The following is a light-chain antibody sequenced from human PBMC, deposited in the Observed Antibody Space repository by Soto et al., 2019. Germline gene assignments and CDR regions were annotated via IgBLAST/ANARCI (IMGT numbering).Light chain of an antibody. J-gene: IGKJ4*01. V-gene: IGKV3-20*01. CDR1: QTITT. CDR3: QQSYSNPPT. Sequence: EIVLTQSPGTLSLSPGERATLSCRASQTITTLAWYQRKPGQAPRLLIYRVSSRATGVPDRFSGSGSGTDFTLTISSLQPEDFGIYYCQQSYSNPPTFGGGTKVDIK. CDR2: RVS.